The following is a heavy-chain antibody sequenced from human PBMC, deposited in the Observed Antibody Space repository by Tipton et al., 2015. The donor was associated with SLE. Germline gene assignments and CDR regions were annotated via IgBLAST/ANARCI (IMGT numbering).Heavy chain of an antibody. Sequence: GLVKPSETLSLTCAGSGGSIDISSSFWGWIRQSPGKALEWIATVFRDGSTYYNPSLKSRVTISVDMSKNQFSLRVRSVTAADTAVYYCARVVPVGGTDYWGQGTLVTVSS. CDR3: ARVVPVGGTDY. V-gene: IGHV4-39*02. J-gene: IGHJ4*02. CDR1: GGSIDISSSF. CDR2: VFRDGST. D-gene: IGHD6-19*01.